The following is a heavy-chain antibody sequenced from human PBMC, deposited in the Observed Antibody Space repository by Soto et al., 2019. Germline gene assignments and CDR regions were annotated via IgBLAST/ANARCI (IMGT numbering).Heavy chain of an antibody. Sequence: SETLSLTCAVYGGSFIGYYCTFIRHPPCKWLEWIVEINHSGHTNYNPSLKSRVTISVDTSKNQFSLKLNSVTAADTAVYYCARGIAMIVVVEGDAPDKYYLDSWGQGTLVTVSS. J-gene: IGHJ4*02. V-gene: IGHV4-34*01. CDR2: INHSGHT. D-gene: IGHD3-22*01. CDR1: GGSFIGYY. CDR3: ARGIAMIVVVEGDAPDKYYLDS.